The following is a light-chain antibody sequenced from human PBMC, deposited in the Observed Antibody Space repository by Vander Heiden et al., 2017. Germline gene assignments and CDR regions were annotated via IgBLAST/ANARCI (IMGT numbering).Light chain of an antibody. CDR2: GAS. V-gene: IGKV3-15*01. CDR3: QQYKDWPLT. Sequence: EIVMTQSPATLSVSPGERATLSCRASQYVSTYLAWYQQKPGQAPRLLIYGASTGATGIPARFSSSGFGTEFTLTISSLQSEDFAVYYCQQYKDWPLTFGGGTKVKI. CDR1: QYVSTY. J-gene: IGKJ4*01.